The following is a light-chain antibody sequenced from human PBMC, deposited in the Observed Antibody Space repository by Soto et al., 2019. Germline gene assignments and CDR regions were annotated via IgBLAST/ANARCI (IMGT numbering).Light chain of an antibody. Sequence: QSVLTHPASVSGSPGQSITISCTVTSSDVGGYNYVSWYQQHPGKAPKLMIYEVSNRPSGVSNRFSGSKSGNTASLTISGLQAEDEADYYCSSYTSSSTLVFGTGTKVTVL. CDR3: SSYTSSSTLV. CDR1: SSDVGGYNY. V-gene: IGLV2-14*01. J-gene: IGLJ1*01. CDR2: EVS.